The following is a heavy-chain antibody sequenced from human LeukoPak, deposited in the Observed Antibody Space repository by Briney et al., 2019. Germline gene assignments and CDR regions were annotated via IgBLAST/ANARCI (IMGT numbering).Heavy chain of an antibody. J-gene: IGHJ6*02. Sequence: SVKVSCKASGYTFTSYGISWVRQAPGQGLEWMGGIIPIFGTANYAQKFQGRVTITADESTSTAYMELSSLRSEDTAVYYCARDKDSSGPTYYYYGMDVWGQGTTVTVSS. CDR1: GYTFTSYG. CDR3: ARDKDSSGPTYYYYGMDV. V-gene: IGHV1-69*13. CDR2: IIPIFGTA. D-gene: IGHD6-19*01.